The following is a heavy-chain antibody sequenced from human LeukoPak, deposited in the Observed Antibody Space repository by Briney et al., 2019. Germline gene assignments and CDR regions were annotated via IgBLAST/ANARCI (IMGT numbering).Heavy chain of an antibody. D-gene: IGHD3-3*01. CDR1: GFTFSGSA. V-gene: IGHV3-73*01. Sequence: GGSLRLSCAASGFTFSGSAMHWVRQASGKGLEWVGRIRSKANSYATAYAASVKGRFIISRDDSKNTAYLQMNSLKTEDTAVYYCTRDASITIFGVVMRFDPWGQGTLVTVSS. CDR2: IRSKANSYAT. CDR3: TRDASITIFGVVMRFDP. J-gene: IGHJ5*02.